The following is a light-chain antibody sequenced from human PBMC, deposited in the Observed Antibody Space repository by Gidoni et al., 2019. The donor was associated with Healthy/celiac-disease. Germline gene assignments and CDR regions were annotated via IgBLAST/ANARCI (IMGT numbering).Light chain of an antibody. J-gene: IGLJ2*01. CDR1: SSDVGGYNY. Sequence: QSAPTQPASVSGSPGQSITIPCTGTSSDVGGYNYVPWYQQHPGKAPKLMIYDVSTRPSGVSNRFSGSKSGNTASLTISGLQAEDEADYYCSSYTSSSTLVVFGGGTKLTVL. CDR3: SSYTSSSTLVV. CDR2: DVS. V-gene: IGLV2-14*01.